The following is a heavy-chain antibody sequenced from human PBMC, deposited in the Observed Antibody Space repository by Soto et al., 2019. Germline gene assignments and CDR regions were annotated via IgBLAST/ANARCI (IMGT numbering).Heavy chain of an antibody. Sequence: EVQRLESGGGLVKPGGSLRLSCAASGFTFRIYAMSWARQVQGKRLEWVSTISDSADSAYYADSVKGRFTMSRDNSKNTRYLQMNSLRAEDTAVYYCARPYGGKIGDALDLWGQATTVTVSS. CDR3: ARPYGGKIGDALDL. D-gene: IGHD2-15*01. CDR2: ISDSADSA. J-gene: IGHJ3*01. CDR1: GFTFRIYA. V-gene: IGHV3-23*01.